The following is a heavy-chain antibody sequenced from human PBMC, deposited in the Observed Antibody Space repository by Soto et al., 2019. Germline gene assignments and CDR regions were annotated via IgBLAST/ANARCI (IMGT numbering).Heavy chain of an antibody. CDR3: ARDDYYGDRDYYYGANY. D-gene: IGHD3-10*01. J-gene: IGHJ4*02. CDR2: ITASGSHT. V-gene: IGHV3-11*06. CDR1: TFTFIDYY. Sequence: PGGSLTLSCAASTFTFIDYYMSCIRPTPGKGLEWVSYITASGSHTDYADSVKGRFTISRDNAKNSLYLQMNSLRVEDTAVYYCARDDYYGDRDYYYGANYWGQGALVTVS.